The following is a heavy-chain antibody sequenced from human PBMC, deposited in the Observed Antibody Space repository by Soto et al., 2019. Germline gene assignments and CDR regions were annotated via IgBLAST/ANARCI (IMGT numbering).Heavy chain of an antibody. V-gene: IGHV3-23*01. CDR1: GVTFSSYA. CDR2: ISGSGGST. Sequence: GGYLRLSCAAPGVTFSSYAMCWVRQAPGKGLEWVSGISGSGGSTYYADSVKGRFTIFRDNSKNTLYVQMNSLRAEDTAVYYCASTFWRGYYYGYWGQGMLVTVSS. D-gene: IGHD3-3*01. CDR3: ASTFWRGYYYGY. J-gene: IGHJ4*02.